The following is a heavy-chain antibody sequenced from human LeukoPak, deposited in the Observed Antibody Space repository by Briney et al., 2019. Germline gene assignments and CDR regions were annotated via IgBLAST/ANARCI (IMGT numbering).Heavy chain of an antibody. CDR3: ARVSSDCRTSPSCYDY. Sequence: ASVKVSCKASGYTFTNYGISWVRQAPGQGLEWMGWISPYNGYTHYTQNLQGRVTVTTYTSTSTAYMELRSLRSDDTAVYYCARVSSDCRTSPSCYDYWGQGTLVIVSS. D-gene: IGHD2-2*01. CDR1: GYTFTNYG. CDR2: ISPYNGYT. J-gene: IGHJ4*02. V-gene: IGHV1-18*01.